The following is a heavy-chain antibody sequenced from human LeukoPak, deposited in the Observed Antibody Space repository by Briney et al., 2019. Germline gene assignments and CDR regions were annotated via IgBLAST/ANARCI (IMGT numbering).Heavy chain of an antibody. CDR2: IYYSGST. D-gene: IGHD5-24*01. CDR1: GGSISSYY. V-gene: IGHV4-59*01. Sequence: SETLSLTCTVSGGSISSYYWSWIRQPPGKGLEWIGYIYYSGSTNYNPSLKSRVTISVDTSKNQFSLKLSSATAADTAVYYCARDEGRDGYNSYWGQGTLVTVSS. J-gene: IGHJ4*02. CDR3: ARDEGRDGYNSY.